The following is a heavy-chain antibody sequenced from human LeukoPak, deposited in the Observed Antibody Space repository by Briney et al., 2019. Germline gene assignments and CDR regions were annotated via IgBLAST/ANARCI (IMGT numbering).Heavy chain of an antibody. J-gene: IGHJ4*02. D-gene: IGHD6-13*01. Sequence: SETLSLTCTVSGGSISSSSYYWGWIRQPPGKGLEWIGSIYYSGSTYYNPSLKSRVTISVDTSKNQFSLKLSSVTAADTAVYYCARHECSWCTIDYWGQGTLVTVSS. V-gene: IGHV4-39*01. CDR3: ARHECSWCTIDY. CDR1: GGSISSSSYY. CDR2: IYYSGST.